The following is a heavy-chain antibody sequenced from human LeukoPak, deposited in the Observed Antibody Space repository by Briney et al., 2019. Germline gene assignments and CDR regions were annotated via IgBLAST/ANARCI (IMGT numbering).Heavy chain of an antibody. J-gene: IGHJ3*02. CDR1: GFTFRSHA. Sequence: GGSLRLSCAASGFTFRSHAMSWVRQAPGKGLEWVSAISASADDTSYAGSVRGRFTISRDNSKNTPYLQMNSLRADDTAVYYCAKDPMGIGPAFDIWGQGTMVTVSS. CDR3: AKDPMGIGPAFDI. D-gene: IGHD7-27*01. V-gene: IGHV3-23*01. CDR2: ISASADDT.